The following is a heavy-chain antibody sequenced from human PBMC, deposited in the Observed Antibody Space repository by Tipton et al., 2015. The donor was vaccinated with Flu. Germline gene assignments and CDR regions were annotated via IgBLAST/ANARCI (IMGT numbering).Heavy chain of an antibody. V-gene: IGHV4-30-4*01. CDR2: INYSGST. Sequence: TLSLTCTVSGGSISSGDYYWSWIRQPPGKGLEWIGYINYSGSTYYNPSLKSRVTISVDTSKNQFSLKLSSVTAADTAVYYCAREMLRWFNFDYWGQGTLFTVS. CDR3: AREMLRWFNFDY. CDR1: GGSISSGDYY. D-gene: IGHD4-23*01. J-gene: IGHJ4*02.